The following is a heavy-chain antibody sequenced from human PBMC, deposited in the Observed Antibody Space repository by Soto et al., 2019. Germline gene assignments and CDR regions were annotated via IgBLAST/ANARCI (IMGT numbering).Heavy chain of an antibody. D-gene: IGHD2-8*01. CDR1: GFTFSNYA. J-gene: IGHJ6*03. CDR2: ISGSGGST. V-gene: IGHV3-23*01. Sequence: GGSLRLSCAASGFTFSNYAMSWVRQPPGKGLEWVSGISGSGGSTYYAVSVKGRFTISRDNSEDTLYLQMNSLRAEDTAVFYCARGMLLAPYYYYYMDVWGKGTPVTVS. CDR3: ARGMLLAPYYYYYMDV.